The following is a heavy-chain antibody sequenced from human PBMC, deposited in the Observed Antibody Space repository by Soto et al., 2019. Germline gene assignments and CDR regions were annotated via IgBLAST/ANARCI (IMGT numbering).Heavy chain of an antibody. D-gene: IGHD2-15*01. CDR1: GFTFSNYA. CDR2: VGGSGDST. J-gene: IGHJ4*02. V-gene: IGHV3-23*01. Sequence: EVQLLDSGGGLVQPGGSLRLSCAASGFTFSNYAMSWVRQAPGKGLEWVSGVGGSGDSTYYADSVKGRITISRDNSKDTLYLPMNSLRAEDMGGYYCAKRTLGYCSGGSCYPPHYFDYWGQGTLVTVSS. CDR3: AKRTLGYCSGGSCYPPHYFDY.